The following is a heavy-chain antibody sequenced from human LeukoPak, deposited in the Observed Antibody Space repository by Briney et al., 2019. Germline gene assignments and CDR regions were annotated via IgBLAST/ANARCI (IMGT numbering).Heavy chain of an antibody. V-gene: IGHV3-23*01. CDR2: MSGSGDST. CDR1: GFTFSSYG. CDR3: AKDGIRSSSPTHFQH. D-gene: IGHD6-6*01. Sequence: GGSLRLSCAASGFTFSSYGMHWVRQSPGKGLEWVSAMSGSGDSTYYADSVKGRFTISRDNSKNTLYLQMNSLRAEDTAVYYCAKDGIRSSSPTHFQHWGQGTLVTVSS. J-gene: IGHJ1*01.